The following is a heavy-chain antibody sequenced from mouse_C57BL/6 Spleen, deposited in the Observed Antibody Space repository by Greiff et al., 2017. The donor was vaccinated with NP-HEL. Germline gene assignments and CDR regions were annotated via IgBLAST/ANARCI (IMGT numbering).Heavy chain of an antibody. V-gene: IGHV1-7*01. Sequence: QVQLQQSGAELAKPGASVKLSCKASGYTFTSYWMHWVKQRPGQGLEWIGYINPSSGYTKYNQKFKDKATLTADKSSSTAYMQLISLTYEDSAVYYCRVYDYDFDYWGQGTTLTVSS. CDR3: RVYDYDFDY. J-gene: IGHJ2*01. D-gene: IGHD2-4*01. CDR2: INPSSGYT. CDR1: GYTFTSYW.